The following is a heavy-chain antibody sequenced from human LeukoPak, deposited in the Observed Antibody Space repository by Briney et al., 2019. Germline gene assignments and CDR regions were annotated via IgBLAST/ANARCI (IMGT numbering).Heavy chain of an antibody. CDR3: AKSPYPLLMTTVTTMYNWFDP. CDR1: GFTFDDYA. J-gene: IGHJ5*02. V-gene: IGHV3-9*01. CDR2: ISWNSGSI. D-gene: IGHD4-17*01. Sequence: GGSLRLSCAASGFTFDDYAMHWVRQAPGKGLEWVSGISWNSGSIGYADSVKGRFTISRDNAKNSLYLQMNSLRAEDTALYYCAKSPYPLLMTTVTTMYNWFDPWGQGTLVTVSS.